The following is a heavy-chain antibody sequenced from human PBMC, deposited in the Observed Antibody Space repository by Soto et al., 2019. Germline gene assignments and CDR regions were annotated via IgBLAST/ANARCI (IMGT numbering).Heavy chain of an antibody. CDR1: VYTFPGYP. CDR3: AIDWARAEDV. D-gene: IGHD7-27*01. J-gene: IGHJ6*01. CDR2: INAGNGNT. Sequence: GASVKFSCKPSVYTFPGYPIHWVRQAPGQGLEWMGWINAGNGNTKYSQKFQGRVTITRDTSASTAYMELSSLTSEDTAVYYCAIDWARAEDVWGPGNTVAVXS. V-gene: IGHV1-3*01.